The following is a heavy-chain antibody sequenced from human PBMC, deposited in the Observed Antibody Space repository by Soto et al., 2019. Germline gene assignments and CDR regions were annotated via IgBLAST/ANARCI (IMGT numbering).Heavy chain of an antibody. V-gene: IGHV1-69*02. CDR2: IIPILGIA. CDR1: GGTFSSYT. Sequence: QVQLVQSGAAVKKPGSSVKVSCKASGGTFSSYTISWVRQAPGQGLEWMGRIIPILGIANYAQKFQGRVTITADKSTSTAYMELSSLRSEDTAVYYCASYCGGDCYISWGQGTLVTVSS. D-gene: IGHD2-21*02. CDR3: ASYCGGDCYIS. J-gene: IGHJ4*02.